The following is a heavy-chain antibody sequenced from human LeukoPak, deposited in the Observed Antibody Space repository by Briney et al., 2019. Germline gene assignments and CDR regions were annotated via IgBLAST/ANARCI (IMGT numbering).Heavy chain of an antibody. Sequence: SETLSLTCTVSGGSISSYYWSWIRQPPGKGLEWIGYIYYSGSTNYNPSLKSRVTISVDTSKNQFSLRLNSVTAADTAVYYCARAGDLWASYYMDVWGKGTTVTISS. CDR2: IYYSGST. J-gene: IGHJ6*03. D-gene: IGHD3-3*01. V-gene: IGHV4-59*01. CDR3: ARAGDLWASYYMDV. CDR1: GGSISSYY.